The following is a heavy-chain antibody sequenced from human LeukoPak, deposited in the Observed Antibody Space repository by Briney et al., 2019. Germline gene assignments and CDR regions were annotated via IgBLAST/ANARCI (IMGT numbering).Heavy chain of an antibody. CDR2: IDPSGGST. J-gene: IGHJ4*02. D-gene: IGHD3-10*01. CDR1: GYTFTSYY. Sequence: ASVKVSCKASGYTFTSYYMHWVRQAPGQGLEWMAIIDPSGGSTSYAQKFQGRVTMTRDMSTSTVYMELSSLRSEDTAVYYCARVESWESNISNYLDYWGQGTLVTVSS. CDR3: ARVESWESNISNYLDY. V-gene: IGHV1-46*01.